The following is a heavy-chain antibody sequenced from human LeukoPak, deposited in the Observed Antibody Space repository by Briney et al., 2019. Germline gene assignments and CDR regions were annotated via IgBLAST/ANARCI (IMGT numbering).Heavy chain of an antibody. Sequence: ASVKVSCKVSGYTLTELSMHWVRQAPGKGLEWMGGFDPEDGETIYAQKFQGRVTMTEDTSTDTAYMELSSLRSEDTAVYYCATDRGIAAAGTVYCYYGMDVWGQGTTVTVSS. CDR1: GYTLTELS. CDR3: ATDRGIAAAGTVYCYYGMDV. J-gene: IGHJ6*02. CDR2: FDPEDGET. D-gene: IGHD6-13*01. V-gene: IGHV1-24*01.